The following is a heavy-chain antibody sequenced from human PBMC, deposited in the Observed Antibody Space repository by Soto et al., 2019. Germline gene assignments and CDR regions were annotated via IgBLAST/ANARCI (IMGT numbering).Heavy chain of an antibody. D-gene: IGHD6-6*01. CDR3: ARDPFEYSSSSSWFDP. Sequence: ASVKVSCKASGYTFTSYGISWVRQAPGQGLEWMGWISAYNGNTNYAQKLQGRVTMTTDTSTSTAYMELRSLRSDDTAAYYCARDPFEYSSSSSWFDPWGQGTLVTVSS. CDR2: ISAYNGNT. J-gene: IGHJ5*02. V-gene: IGHV1-18*01. CDR1: GYTFTSYG.